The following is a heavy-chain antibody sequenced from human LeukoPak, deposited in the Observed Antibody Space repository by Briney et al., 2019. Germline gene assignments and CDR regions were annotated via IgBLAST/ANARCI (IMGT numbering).Heavy chain of an antibody. CDR2: IFNTGST. CDR3: ARAVYDSSYYFDY. Sequence: SETLSLTCAVSGDSIGRGSYYWGWIRQPAGKAPEWIGRIFNTGSTSYNPSLKSRVTISVDTSKNQFSLNLRSVTAADTAVYYCARAVYDSSYYFDYWGQGTLVTVSS. V-gene: IGHV4-61*02. D-gene: IGHD3-22*01. CDR1: GDSIGRGSYY. J-gene: IGHJ4*02.